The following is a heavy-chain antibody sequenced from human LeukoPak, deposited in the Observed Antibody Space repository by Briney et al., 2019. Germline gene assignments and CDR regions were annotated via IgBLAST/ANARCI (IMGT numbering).Heavy chain of an antibody. D-gene: IGHD6-19*01. CDR1: GFTFSAYW. V-gene: IGHV3-7*01. Sequence: PGGSLRLSCAASGFTFSAYWMSWVRQAPGKGLEGGANIRQDGNEIHYVDSVKGRFTISRDNAKNSLFLQMNSLRDEDTAIYYCTRDQGSLPSDSWGQGTLVSVSS. CDR3: TRDQGSLPSDS. CDR2: IRQDGNEI. J-gene: IGHJ4*02.